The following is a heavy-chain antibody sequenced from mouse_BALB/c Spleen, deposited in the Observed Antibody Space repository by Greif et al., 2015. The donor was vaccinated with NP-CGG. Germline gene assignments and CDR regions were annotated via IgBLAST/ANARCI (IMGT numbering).Heavy chain of an antibody. J-gene: IGHJ4*01. D-gene: IGHD1-2*01. Sequence: EVQGVESGGGLVKPGGSLKLSCAASGFTFSSYTMSWVRQTPEKRLEWVATISSGGSYTYYPDSVKGRFTISRDNAKNTLYLQMSSLKSEDTAMYYCTRDVLLRLPYAMDYWGQGTSVTVSS. CDR2: ISSGGSYT. CDR1: GFTFSSYT. V-gene: IGHV5-6-4*01. CDR3: TRDVLLRLPYAMDY.